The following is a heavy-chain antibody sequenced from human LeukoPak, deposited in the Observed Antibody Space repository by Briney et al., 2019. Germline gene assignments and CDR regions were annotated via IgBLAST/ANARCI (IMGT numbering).Heavy chain of an antibody. V-gene: IGHV4-59*01. Sequence: PSETLSLTCTVSGGSINNYYWSWIRQPPGLGLEWIGYIYHRGNSNYNPSLKSRVAMSADTSKNQFSLRLGSVTAADTAVYYCAREPRSPGGRGRPFDFWGQGTLVTVSS. D-gene: IGHD2-15*01. CDR1: GGSINNYY. CDR3: AREPRSPGGRGRPFDF. CDR2: IYHRGNS. J-gene: IGHJ4*02.